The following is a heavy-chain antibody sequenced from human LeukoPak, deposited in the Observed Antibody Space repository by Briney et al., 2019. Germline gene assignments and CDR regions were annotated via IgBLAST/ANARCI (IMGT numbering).Heavy chain of an antibody. J-gene: IGHJ4*02. D-gene: IGHD3-22*01. CDR3: ARGRDYYDSSGYYSYYFDY. Sequence: GPSVKVSCKASGGTFSSYAISWVRQAPGQGLEWMGGIIPIFGTANYAQKFQGRVTMTADESTSTAYMELSSLRSEDTAVYYCARGRDYYDSSGYYSYYFDYWGQGTLVTVSS. V-gene: IGHV1-69*13. CDR1: GGTFSSYA. CDR2: IIPIFGTA.